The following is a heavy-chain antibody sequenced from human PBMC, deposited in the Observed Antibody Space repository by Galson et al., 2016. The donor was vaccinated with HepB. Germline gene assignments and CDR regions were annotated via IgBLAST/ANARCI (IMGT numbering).Heavy chain of an antibody. CDR1: GYTFTSYY. Sequence: SVKVSCKASGYTFTSYYMHWVRQAPGQGLEWMGVINPSGGSTSYAQKFQGRVTMTRDTSTSTVYMELSSLRAGDTAVYYCARLAAAGTADYWGQGTLVTVAS. V-gene: IGHV1-46*01. D-gene: IGHD6-13*01. CDR3: ARLAAAGTADY. J-gene: IGHJ4*02. CDR2: INPSGGST.